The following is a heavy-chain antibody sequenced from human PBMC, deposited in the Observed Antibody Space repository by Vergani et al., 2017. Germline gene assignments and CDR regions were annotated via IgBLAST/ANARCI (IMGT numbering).Heavy chain of an antibody. D-gene: IGHD4-17*01. CDR3: ARERGGTTVTTSYFDY. CDR2: IIPILGIA. Sequence: QVQLVQSGAAVKKPGSSVTVSCKASGGTFSSYTISWVRQAPGQGLEWMGRIIPILGIANYAQKFQGRVTITADKSTSTAYMELSSLRSEDTAVHYCARERGGTTVTTSYFDYWGQGTLVTVSS. V-gene: IGHV1-69*08. CDR1: GGTFSSYT. J-gene: IGHJ4*02.